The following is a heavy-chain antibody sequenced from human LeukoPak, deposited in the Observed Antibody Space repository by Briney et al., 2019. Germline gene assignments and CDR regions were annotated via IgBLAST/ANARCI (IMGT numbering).Heavy chain of an antibody. D-gene: IGHD2-2*01. V-gene: IGHV3-21*04. CDR1: GVTFSSDS. CDR2: ISSSSSYT. J-gene: IGHJ4*02. Sequence: PGGSLRLSCAASGVTFSSDSMYWVRQAPGKGLEWVSSISSSSSYTYYADSVKGRFTISRDNSKNTLYLQMNSLRAEDTAVYYCAKGDVVVPADFDYWGQGTLVTVSS. CDR3: AKGDVVVPADFDY.